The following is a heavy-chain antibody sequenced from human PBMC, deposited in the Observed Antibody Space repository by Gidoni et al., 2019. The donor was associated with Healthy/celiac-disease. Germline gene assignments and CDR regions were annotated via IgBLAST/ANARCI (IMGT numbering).Heavy chain of an antibody. D-gene: IGHD3-10*01. CDR2: IYYRGST. CDR3: ARHSYYYGSGSLFDY. CDR1: GGSISRSSYY. V-gene: IGHV4-39*01. J-gene: IGHJ4*02. Sequence: QLQLQESGPGLVKPSETLSLTCTVSGGSISRSSYYWGWLRQPPGKGLEWIGSIYYRGSTYYNPSLKSRVTISVDTSKNQFSLKLSSVTAADTAVYYCARHSYYYGSGSLFDYWGQGTLVTVSS.